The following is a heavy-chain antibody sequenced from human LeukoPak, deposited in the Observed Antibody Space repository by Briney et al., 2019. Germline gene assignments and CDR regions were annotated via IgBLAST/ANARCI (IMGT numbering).Heavy chain of an antibody. CDR3: ARAGYGSGSYFWFDP. CDR1: GYTFTSYG. Sequence: ASVKVSCKASGYTFTSYGISWVRQAPGQGLEWMGWISAYNGNTNYAQKLQGRATMTTDTSTSTAYMELRSLRSDDTAVYYCARAGYGSGSYFWFDPWGQGTLVTVSS. J-gene: IGHJ5*02. CDR2: ISAYNGNT. V-gene: IGHV1-18*01. D-gene: IGHD3-10*01.